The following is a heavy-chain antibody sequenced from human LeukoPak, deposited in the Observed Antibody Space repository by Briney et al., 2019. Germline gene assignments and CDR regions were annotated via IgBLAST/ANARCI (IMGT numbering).Heavy chain of an antibody. D-gene: IGHD6-19*01. J-gene: IGHJ4*02. Sequence: GTSLRLSCAASGFTFSSYAMSWVRQAPGKGLEWVSAISGSGGSTYYADSVKGRFTISRDNSKNTLYLQMNSLRAEDTAVYYCAKIPRLLAVAAYFDYWGQGTLVTVSS. CDR2: ISGSGGST. CDR3: AKIPRLLAVAAYFDY. CDR1: GFTFSSYA. V-gene: IGHV3-23*01.